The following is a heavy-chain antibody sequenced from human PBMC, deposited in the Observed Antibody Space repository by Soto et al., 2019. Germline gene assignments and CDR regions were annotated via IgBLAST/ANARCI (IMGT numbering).Heavy chain of an antibody. CDR2: INHSGST. Sequence: TSETLSLTCAVYGVSFSGYYWSWIRQPPGKGLEWIGEINHSGSTNYNPSLKSRVTISVDTSKNQFSLKLTSVTAADTAVYYCARVHVMVVAGSTFDYWGHGTLVTVSS. CDR1: GVSFSGYY. J-gene: IGHJ4*01. CDR3: ARVHVMVVAGSTFDY. V-gene: IGHV4-34*01. D-gene: IGHD6-19*01.